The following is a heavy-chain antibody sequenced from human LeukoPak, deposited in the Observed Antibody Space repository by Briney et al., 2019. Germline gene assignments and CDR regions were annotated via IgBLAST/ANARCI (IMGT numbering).Heavy chain of an antibody. Sequence: SETLSLTCTVSGVSISSGDYYWSWIRQPPGKGLEWIGYIYYSGSTYYNPSLKSRVTISVDTSKNQFSLKLSSVTAADTAVYYCARADFWSGLDYWGQGTLVTVSS. V-gene: IGHV4-30-4*01. CDR2: IYYSGST. CDR1: GVSISSGDYY. J-gene: IGHJ4*02. D-gene: IGHD3-3*01. CDR3: ARADFWSGLDY.